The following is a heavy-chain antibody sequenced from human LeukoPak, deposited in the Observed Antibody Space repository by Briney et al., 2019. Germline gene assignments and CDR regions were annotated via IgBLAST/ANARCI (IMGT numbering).Heavy chain of an antibody. Sequence: GASVKVSCKASGYTFTSYDINWVRQATGQGLEWMGWMNPNSGNTGYAQKFQGRVTMTEDTSTDTAYMELSSLRSEDTAVYYCATLRGSGDYYYYYGMDVWGQGTTVTVSS. D-gene: IGHD4-17*01. CDR1: GYTFTSYD. J-gene: IGHJ6*02. CDR2: MNPNSGNT. CDR3: ATLRGSGDYYYYYGMDV. V-gene: IGHV1-8*02.